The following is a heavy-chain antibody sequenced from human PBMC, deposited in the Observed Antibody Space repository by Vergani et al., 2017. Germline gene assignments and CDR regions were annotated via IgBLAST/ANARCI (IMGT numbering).Heavy chain of an antibody. CDR3: ARDGGEYDKDALDV. D-gene: IGHD2-21*01. CDR2: IYTSGAT. Sequence: QVQLQESGPGLVKPSQTLSLTCTVSGGSFSTGGQSWTWLRQSAGKGLEWIGRIYTSGATNYNPSLRSRAIMSVDASKKHFSLKLTSVTAADTAVYYCARDGGEYDKDALDVWGQGTKVTVTS. CDR1: GGSFSTGGQS. J-gene: IGHJ3*01. V-gene: IGHV4-61*02.